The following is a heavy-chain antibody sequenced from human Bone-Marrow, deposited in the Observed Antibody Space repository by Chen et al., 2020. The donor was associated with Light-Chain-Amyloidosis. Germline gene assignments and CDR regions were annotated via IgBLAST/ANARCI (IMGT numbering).Heavy chain of an antibody. CDR3: ERGRGYSYGHVWAYNYMDV. CDR1: GVSTITSREYY. Sequence: QLHESCPGLLEPSKTLSLTCTVSGVSTITSREYYWTWIRQPPGKGLGWIGEMIPSGSTNNSPLLKGRVTISLDTSQSQFSLNLRCMTAADTAVYYCERGRGYSYGHVWAYNYMDVWGKGTTVTVSS. D-gene: IGHD5-18*01. J-gene: IGHJ6*03. CDR2: MIPSGST. V-gene: IGHV4-61*05.